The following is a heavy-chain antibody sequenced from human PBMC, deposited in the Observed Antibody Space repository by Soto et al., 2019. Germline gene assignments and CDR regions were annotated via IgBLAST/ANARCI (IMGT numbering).Heavy chain of an antibody. J-gene: IGHJ4*02. CDR2: ISGSGGST. V-gene: IGHV3-23*01. D-gene: IGHD3-3*01. Sequence: GGSLRLSCAASGFTFSSYAISWVRQAPGEGLEWVSAISGSGGSTYYADSVKGRFTISRDNSKNTLYLQMNSLRAEDTAVYYCAKVGTIFGVVITAIDYWGQGTLVTVSS. CDR3: AKVGTIFGVVITAIDY. CDR1: GFTFSSYA.